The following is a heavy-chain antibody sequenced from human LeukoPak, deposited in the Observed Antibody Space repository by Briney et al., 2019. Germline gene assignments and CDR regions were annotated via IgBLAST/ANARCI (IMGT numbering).Heavy chain of an antibody. D-gene: IGHD6-6*01. Sequence: GGSLRLSCATSGFNFDRYTIHWVRQAPGKGLEWVSLAGWAGGTTFYSDSVKGRFTISRDNSKNTLYLQMNSLRAEDTAVYYCAREGEHSSSWATKYYFDYWGQGTLVTVSS. J-gene: IGHJ4*02. CDR3: AREGEHSSSWATKYYFDY. V-gene: IGHV3-43*01. CDR1: GFNFDRYT. CDR2: AGWAGGTT.